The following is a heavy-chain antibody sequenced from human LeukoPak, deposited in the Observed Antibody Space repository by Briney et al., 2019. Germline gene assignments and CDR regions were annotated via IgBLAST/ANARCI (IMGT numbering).Heavy chain of an antibody. V-gene: IGHV5-51*01. CDR1: GYSFTSYW. Sequence: GESLKISCKGSGYSFTSYWIGWVRQMPGKGLESMGIIYPGDSDTRYSPSFQGQVTISADKSISTAYLQWSSLKASDTAMYYCARSGGGYCSGGSCYSGDNWFDPWGQGTLVTVSS. D-gene: IGHD2-15*01. CDR3: ARSGGGYCSGGSCYSGDNWFDP. CDR2: IYPGDSDT. J-gene: IGHJ5*02.